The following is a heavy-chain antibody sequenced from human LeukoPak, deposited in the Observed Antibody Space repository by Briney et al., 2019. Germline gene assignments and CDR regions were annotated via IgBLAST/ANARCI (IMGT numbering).Heavy chain of an antibody. CDR2: INPNSGGT. CDR3: ARGYGDNPDY. Sequence: GASVKVSCKASGYTFTGYYMYWVRQAPGQGLEWMGWINPNSGGTNYAQRFRGRVTMTRDTSISTAYMELSRLRSDDTAVYYCARGYGDNPDYWGQGTLVTVSS. J-gene: IGHJ4*02. V-gene: IGHV1-2*02. D-gene: IGHD4-17*01. CDR1: GYTFTGYY.